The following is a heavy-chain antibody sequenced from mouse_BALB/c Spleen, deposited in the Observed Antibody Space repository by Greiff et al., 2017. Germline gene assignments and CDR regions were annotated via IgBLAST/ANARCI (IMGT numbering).Heavy chain of an antibody. CDR3: TSTMITTGYFDY. CDR1: GYTFTSYY. D-gene: IGHD2-4*01. Sequence: QVQLQQPGAELVKPGASVKLSCKASGYTFTSYYMYWVKQRPGQGLEWIGGINPSNGGTNFNEKFKSKATLTVDKSSSTAYMQLSSLTSEDSAVYYCTSTMITTGYFDYWGQGTTLTVSS. J-gene: IGHJ2*01. V-gene: IGHV1S81*02. CDR2: INPSNGGT.